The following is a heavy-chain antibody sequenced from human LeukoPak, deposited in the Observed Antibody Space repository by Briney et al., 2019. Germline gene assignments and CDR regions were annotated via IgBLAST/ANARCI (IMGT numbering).Heavy chain of an antibody. D-gene: IGHD2-8*01. J-gene: IGHJ5*02. CDR2: VYYSGST. V-gene: IGHV4-39*01. CDR3: ARASFNVVFGNWFDP. CDR1: SGSIGSSSNY. Sequence: SETLSLTCTVSSGSIGSSSNYWGWIRQAPGKGLEWIGNVYYSGSTFYNPSLKSRVTISVDTSKNQFSLKLRSVTAADTAIYYCARASFNVVFGNWFDPGGQGTLVTVSS.